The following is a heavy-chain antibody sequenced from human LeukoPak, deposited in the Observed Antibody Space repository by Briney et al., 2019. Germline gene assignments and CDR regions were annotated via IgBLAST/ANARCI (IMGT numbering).Heavy chain of an antibody. CDR3: ARDGDLRLAMKFDY. D-gene: IGHD6-19*01. CDR1: GYTLTELS. Sequence: GASVKVSCKVSGYTLTELSMHWVRQAPGKGLEWMGWINPNSGGTNYVQKFQGRVTMSRDTSISTAYMELSRLRSDDTAVYYCARDGDLRLAMKFDYWGQGTLVTVSS. CDR2: INPNSGGT. V-gene: IGHV1-2*02. J-gene: IGHJ4*02.